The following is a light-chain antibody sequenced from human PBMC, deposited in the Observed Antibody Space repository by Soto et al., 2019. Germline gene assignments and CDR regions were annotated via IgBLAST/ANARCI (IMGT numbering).Light chain of an antibody. CDR1: SSNIGNNY. Sequence: QSVLTQPHSVSAAPGQKVTISCSGSSSNIGNNYVSWYQQLPGTAPKLLIYENNKRPSGIPDRFSGSKSGTSATLGITGLQTGDEADYYCGTWDSGLSVVFGEGTKLTVL. V-gene: IGLV1-51*02. J-gene: IGLJ2*01. CDR3: GTWDSGLSVV. CDR2: ENN.